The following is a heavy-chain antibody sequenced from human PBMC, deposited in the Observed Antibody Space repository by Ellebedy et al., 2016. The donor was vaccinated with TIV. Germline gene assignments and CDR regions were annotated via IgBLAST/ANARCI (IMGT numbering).Heavy chain of an antibody. V-gene: IGHV4-39*07. CDR2: FNHSGST. D-gene: IGHD1-14*01. CDR1: GGSSSRTSHY. Sequence: MPSETLSLTCSVSGGSSSRTSHYLSWIRQPPGKGLEWIGTFNHSGSTNYNPSLKSRVTISVDTSKNQLSLKLSSVTDADTAVYYCARAVFGTKFDFWGQGTLVTVAS. CDR3: ARAVFGTKFDF. J-gene: IGHJ4*02.